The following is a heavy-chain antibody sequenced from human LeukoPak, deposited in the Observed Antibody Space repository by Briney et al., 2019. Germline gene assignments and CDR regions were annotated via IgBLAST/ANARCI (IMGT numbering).Heavy chain of an antibody. CDR3: ARDRNSYYDFWSGSPADAFDI. CDR2: IYYSGST. D-gene: IGHD3-3*01. V-gene: IGHV4-31*03. Sequence: SETLSLTCTASGGSISSGGYYWSWIRQHPGKGPEWIGYIYYSGSTYYNPSLKSRVTISVDTSKNQFSLKLSSVTAADTAVYYCARDRNSYYDFWSGSPADAFDIWGQGTMVTVSS. J-gene: IGHJ3*02. CDR1: GGSISSGGYY.